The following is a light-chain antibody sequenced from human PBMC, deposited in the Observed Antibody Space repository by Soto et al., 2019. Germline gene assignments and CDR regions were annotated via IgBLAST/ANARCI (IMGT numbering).Light chain of an antibody. Sequence: QSALTQPASVSGSPGQSITISCTGTSSDVGGYNYVSWYQQHPGKAPKLMIYEVSNRPSGVSNRFSGSKSGNTASLTISGLQAEEEADYYCSSYTSSSTLDVFGTGKKVNV. CDR3: SSYTSSSTLDV. CDR1: SSDVGGYNY. V-gene: IGLV2-14*01. CDR2: EVS. J-gene: IGLJ1*01.